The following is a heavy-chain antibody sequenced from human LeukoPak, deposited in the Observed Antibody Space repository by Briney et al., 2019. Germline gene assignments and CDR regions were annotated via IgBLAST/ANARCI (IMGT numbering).Heavy chain of an antibody. V-gene: IGHV3-33*01. Sequence: PGGSLRLSCAASGFTFSSYGMHWVRQAPGKGLEWVAVIWYDGSNKYYADSVKGRFTISRDNSKNTLYLQMNSLRAEDTAVYYCARDRHALSHIFDYWGQGTLVTVSS. CDR2: IWYDGSNK. CDR3: ARDRHALSHIFDY. D-gene: IGHD2/OR15-2a*01. CDR1: GFTFSSYG. J-gene: IGHJ4*02.